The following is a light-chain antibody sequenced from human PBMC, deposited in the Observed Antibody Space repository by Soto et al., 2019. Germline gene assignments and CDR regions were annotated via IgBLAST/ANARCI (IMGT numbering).Light chain of an antibody. CDR1: SSDVGAYKY. CDR2: EVS. CDR3: SSYTTNTRWV. Sequence: QSVLTQPASVSGSPGQSITISCTGTSSDVGAYKYVSWYQQYPGKAPKLMIFEVSYRPSGVSNRFSGSKSGNTASLTISGLQPEDEADYYCSSYTTNTRWVFGGGTKVTVL. V-gene: IGLV2-14*01. J-gene: IGLJ3*02.